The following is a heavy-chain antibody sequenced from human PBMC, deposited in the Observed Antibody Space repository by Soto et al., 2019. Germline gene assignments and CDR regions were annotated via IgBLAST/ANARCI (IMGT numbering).Heavy chain of an antibody. Sequence: PILPYGDSESTFSAYWMDWVRQAPGKGLEWVANINQDGSEKHYVDSVKGRFTISRDTSRNQFSLKVRSVTVADTAVYYCARDRGIRLRRIDNWGQGTLVTV. CDR1: ESTFSAYW. V-gene: IGHV3-7*03. J-gene: IGHJ4*02. CDR2: INQDGSEK. CDR3: ARDRGIRLRRIDN. D-gene: IGHD5-12*01.